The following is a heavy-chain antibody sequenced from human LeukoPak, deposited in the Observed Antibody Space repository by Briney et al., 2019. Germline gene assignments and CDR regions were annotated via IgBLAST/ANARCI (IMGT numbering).Heavy chain of an antibody. CDR1: GGTFSSYA. Sequence: SVKVSCKASGGTFSSYAISWVRQAPGQGLEWMGGIIPIFGTANYAQKFQGRVTITADESTGTAYMELSSLRSEDTAVYYCARYVDTAMVTVWGAFDIWGQGTMVTVSS. D-gene: IGHD5-18*01. CDR3: ARYVDTAMVTVWGAFDI. CDR2: IIPIFGTA. V-gene: IGHV1-69*01. J-gene: IGHJ3*02.